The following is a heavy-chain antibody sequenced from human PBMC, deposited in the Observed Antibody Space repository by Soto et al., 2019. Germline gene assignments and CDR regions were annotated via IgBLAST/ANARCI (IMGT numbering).Heavy chain of an antibody. CDR1: GYTFTSYA. V-gene: IGHV1-3*01. CDR2: INAGNGNT. J-gene: IGHJ6*02. Sequence: QVQLVQSGAEVKKPGASVKVSCKASGYTFTSYAMHWVRQAPGQRLEWMGWINAGNGNTKYSQKFQGRVTITRDTSASTDYMELSSLRSEDTAVYYCARGSYYYYGMDVWGQGTTVTVSS. CDR3: ARGSYYYYGMDV.